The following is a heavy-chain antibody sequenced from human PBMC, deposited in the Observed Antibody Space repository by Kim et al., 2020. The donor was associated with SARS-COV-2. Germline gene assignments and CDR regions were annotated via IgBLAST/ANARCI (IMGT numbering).Heavy chain of an antibody. CDR3: ARRSMVRLLNWFDP. D-gene: IGHD3-10*01. CDR1: GGSISSSSYY. CDR2: IYYSGNT. J-gene: IGHJ5*02. V-gene: IGHV4-39*01. Sequence: SETLSLTCTVSGGSISSSSYYWVWIRQPPGKGLEWIGSIYYSGNTYYNPSLKSRVTISVDTSKNQFSLKLSSVTAADTAVYYCARRSMVRLLNWFDPWGQGTLVTVSS.